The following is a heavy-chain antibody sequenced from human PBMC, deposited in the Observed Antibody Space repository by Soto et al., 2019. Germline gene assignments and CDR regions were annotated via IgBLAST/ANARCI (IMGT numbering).Heavy chain of an antibody. CDR3: ARQRTTVVTQAYFDH. CDR1: GEAIISSSYY. J-gene: IGHJ4*02. Sequence: SETLSLTCIVSGEAIISSSYYCCWIGQRPGKGLELIGSIYYSGRTYYNPSFKSRVTISIDTSKNQFSLKLSSVTATDTAVYYCARQRTTVVTQAYFDHWGQGALVTVSS. CDR2: IYYSGRT. V-gene: IGHV4-39*01. D-gene: IGHD2-21*02.